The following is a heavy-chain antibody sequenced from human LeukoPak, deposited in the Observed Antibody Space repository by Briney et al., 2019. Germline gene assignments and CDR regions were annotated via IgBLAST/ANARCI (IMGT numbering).Heavy chain of an antibody. Sequence: GASVKVSCKASGYTFTSYDINWVRQATGQGLEWMGWMNPNSGNTGYAQKFQGRVTMTRNTSISTAYMELSSLRSEDTAVYYCAGTAMRDLGRNRYYFDYWGQGTLVTVSS. V-gene: IGHV1-8*01. CDR2: MNPNSGNT. CDR3: AGTAMRDLGRNRYYFDY. D-gene: IGHD2-21*02. J-gene: IGHJ4*02. CDR1: GYTFTSYD.